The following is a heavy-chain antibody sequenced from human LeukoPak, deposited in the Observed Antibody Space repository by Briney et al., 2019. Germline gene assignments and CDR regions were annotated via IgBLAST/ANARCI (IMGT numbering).Heavy chain of an antibody. V-gene: IGHV4-59*02. CDR1: GGSVSNYY. Sequence: SETLSLTCTVSGGSVSNYYWSWIRQPPGKGLEWIGYIYYSGSTNYNPSLKSRVTISVDTSKNQFSLKLSSVTAADTAVYYCARDRGGSGKYYYYYGMDVWGQGTTVTVSS. CDR3: ARDRGGSGKYYYYYGMDV. J-gene: IGHJ6*02. D-gene: IGHD3-10*01. CDR2: IYYSGST.